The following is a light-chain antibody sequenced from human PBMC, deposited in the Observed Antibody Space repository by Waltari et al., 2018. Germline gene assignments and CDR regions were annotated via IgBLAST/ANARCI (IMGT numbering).Light chain of an antibody. CDR2: LGY. V-gene: IGKV2-28*01. Sequence: IVMTQSQLSLPVTPGEPASISCRSSQSLLQSNGYTYLDWYLQKPGQSPQLLIDLGYNRASGVPDRFSGSGSGTDFTLKISRVEAEDVGVYYCMQTLQTPYTFGQGTKLEIK. J-gene: IGKJ2*01. CDR1: QSLLQSNGYTY. CDR3: MQTLQTPYT.